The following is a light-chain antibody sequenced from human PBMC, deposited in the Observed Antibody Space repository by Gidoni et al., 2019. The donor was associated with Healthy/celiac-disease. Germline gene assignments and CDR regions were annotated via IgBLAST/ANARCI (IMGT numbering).Light chain of an antibody. CDR2: DAS. V-gene: IGKV1-33*01. CDR1: QDISNY. CDR3: QQYDNLLT. Sequence: GDRVTITCQASQDISNYLNWYQQKPGKAPKLLIYDASNLETGVPSRFSGSGSGTNFTFTISSLQPEDIATYYCQQYDNLLTFGQXTKLEIK. J-gene: IGKJ2*01.